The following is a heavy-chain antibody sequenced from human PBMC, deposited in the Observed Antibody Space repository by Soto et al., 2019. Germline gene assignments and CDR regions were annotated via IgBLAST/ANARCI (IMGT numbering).Heavy chain of an antibody. CDR1: DGYIRSGGYY. D-gene: IGHD2-15*01. CDR2: IYYSGST. V-gene: IGHV4-31*03. J-gene: IGHJ3*02. Sequence: ILSLTSTVSDGYIRSGGYYWSWQRQHPGKGLEWIGYIYYSGSTYYNPSLKSRVTISVDTSKNQFSLKLSSVTAADTAVYYCARVCGGSCYSRPHAFDIWGQGTMVTVSS. CDR3: ARVCGGSCYSRPHAFDI.